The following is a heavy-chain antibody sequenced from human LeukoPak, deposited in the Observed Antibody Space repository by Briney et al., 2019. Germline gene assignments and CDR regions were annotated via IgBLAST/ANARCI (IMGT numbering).Heavy chain of an antibody. V-gene: IGHV3-53*05. CDR1: GFAVGSNY. CDR2: IYSGGAI. D-gene: IGHD1-26*01. CDR3: ARDGYYSYYFDY. J-gene: IGHJ4*02. Sequence: GGSLRLSCVASGFAVGSNYMSWVRQAPGKGLEWVSLIYSGGAIRYADSVKGRFTISRDNSKNTLYLQMNSLRAEDTAVYYCARDGYYSYYFDYWGQGTLVTVSS.